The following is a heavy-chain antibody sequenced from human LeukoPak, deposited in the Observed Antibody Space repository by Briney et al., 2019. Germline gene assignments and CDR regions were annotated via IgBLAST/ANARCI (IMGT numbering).Heavy chain of an antibody. Sequence: GGSLRLSCAASGFTFSGSAMHWVRQASGKGLEWVGRIRSKANSYATAYAASVKGRFTISRDDSKNTAYLQMNSLKTEDTAVYYCTSSPTGILYSSSDRINYYMDVWGKGTTVTVSS. V-gene: IGHV3-73*01. J-gene: IGHJ6*03. D-gene: IGHD6-6*01. CDR3: TSSPTGILYSSSDRINYYMDV. CDR1: GFTFSGSA. CDR2: IRSKANSYAT.